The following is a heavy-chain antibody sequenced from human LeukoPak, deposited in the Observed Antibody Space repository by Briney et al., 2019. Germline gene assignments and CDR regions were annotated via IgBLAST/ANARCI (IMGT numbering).Heavy chain of an antibody. Sequence: VSVKVSCKASGYTFTANYMHWVRQAPGQGLEYVGWINSNSGGANYAQKFHGRVTMTRHTSISTVYMELSGLTSDDTAVYYCARDLGGNALDFWGQGTVVTVSS. J-gene: IGHJ3*01. CDR1: GYTFTANY. D-gene: IGHD3-16*01. CDR2: INSNSGGA. CDR3: ARDLGGNALDF. V-gene: IGHV1-2*02.